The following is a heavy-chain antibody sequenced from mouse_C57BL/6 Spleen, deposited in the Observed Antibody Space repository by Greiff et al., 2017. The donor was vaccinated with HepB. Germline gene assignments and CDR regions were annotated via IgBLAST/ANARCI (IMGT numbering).Heavy chain of an antibody. CDR2: IDPSDSYT. CDR3: ARGGLFDY. CDR1: GYTFTSYW. V-gene: IGHV1-69*01. J-gene: IGHJ2*01. Sequence: QVQLQQPGAELVMPGASVKLSCKASGYTFTSYWMHWVKQRPGQGLEWIGEIDPSDSYTNYNQKFKGKSTLTVDKSSSTAYMQLSSLTSEDSAVYFWARGGLFDYWGQGTTLTVSS.